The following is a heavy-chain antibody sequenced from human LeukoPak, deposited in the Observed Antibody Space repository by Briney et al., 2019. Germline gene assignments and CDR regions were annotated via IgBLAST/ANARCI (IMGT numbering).Heavy chain of an antibody. CDR1: GGSFSGYY. Sequence: SETLSLTCAVYGGSFSGYYWSWIRQPPGKGLEWIGEINRSGSTNYNPSLKSRVTISVDTSKNQFSLKLSSVTAADTAVYYCARGLRGVVVVPAAMGKGFDYWGQGTLVTVSS. CDR3: ARGLRGVVVVPAAMGKGFDY. V-gene: IGHV4-34*01. D-gene: IGHD2-2*01. J-gene: IGHJ4*02. CDR2: INRSGST.